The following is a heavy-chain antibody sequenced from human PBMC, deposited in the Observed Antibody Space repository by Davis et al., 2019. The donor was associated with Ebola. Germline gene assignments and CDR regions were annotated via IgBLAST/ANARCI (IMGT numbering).Heavy chain of an antibody. CDR1: GFTFSTCA. V-gene: IGHV3-23*03. CDR3: ARDLEIPAAGTGRAFDY. Sequence: GGSLRLSCEASGFTFSTCAMSWVRQAPGRGLEWVSVIYSGGSTYYADSVKGRFTISRDNSKNTVFLQMHSLRVEDTAVYYCARDLEIPAAGTGRAFDYWGQGTLVTVSS. D-gene: IGHD6-13*01. J-gene: IGHJ4*02. CDR2: IYSGGST.